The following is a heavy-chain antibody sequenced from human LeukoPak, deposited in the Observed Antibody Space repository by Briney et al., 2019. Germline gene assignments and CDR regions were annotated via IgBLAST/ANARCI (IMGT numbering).Heavy chain of an antibody. CDR2: IRSKRNNNET. CDR3: SRLEDTSPIEVALDI. J-gene: IGHJ3*02. Sequence: GGSLRLSCAGSGFTLSGSVIHWVRQAPGKGLEWVARIRSKRNNNETADSASGKCRFTIARDDSKNTVYLHMDSLKTEDTALYYCSRLEDTSPIEVALDIWGQGTVVTVSS. V-gene: IGHV3-73*01. CDR1: GFTLSGSV. D-gene: IGHD2-2*01.